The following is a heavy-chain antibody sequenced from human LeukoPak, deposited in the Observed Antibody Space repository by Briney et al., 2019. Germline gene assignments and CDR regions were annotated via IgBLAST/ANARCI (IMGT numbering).Heavy chain of an antibody. J-gene: IGHJ3*02. V-gene: IGHV3-53*01. CDR3: AKAPYYFGSGTYYNGYAAFDI. Sequence: GGSLRLSCAASGFTVSSNYMSWVRQAPGKGLEWVSVIYSGGSTYYADSVKGRFTISRDNSKNTLYLQMNSLRAEDTALYYCAKAPYYFGSGTYYNGYAAFDIWGQGTMVTVSS. D-gene: IGHD3-10*01. CDR1: GFTVSSNY. CDR2: IYSGGST.